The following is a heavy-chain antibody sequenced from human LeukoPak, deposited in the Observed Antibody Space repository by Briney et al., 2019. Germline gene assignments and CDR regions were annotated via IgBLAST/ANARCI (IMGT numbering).Heavy chain of an antibody. CDR1: GYTFTSYY. CDR3: ARLASGVRYFDWLLTSPPGGYFDY. CDR2: INPSGGST. J-gene: IGHJ4*02. V-gene: IGHV1-46*01. Sequence: ASVKVSCKASGYTFTSYYMHWVRQAPGQGLEWMGIINPSGGSTSYAQKFQGGVTMTRDTSTSTVYMELSSLRSEDTAVYYCARLASGVRYFDWLLTSPPGGYFDYWGQGTLVTVSS. D-gene: IGHD3-9*01.